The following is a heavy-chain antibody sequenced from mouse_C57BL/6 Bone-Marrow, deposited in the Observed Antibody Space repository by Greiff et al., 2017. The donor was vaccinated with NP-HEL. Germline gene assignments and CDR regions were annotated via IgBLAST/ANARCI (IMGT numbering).Heavy chain of an antibody. CDR3: APLPHYYAMDY. CDR1: GYAFSSSW. D-gene: IGHD5-5*01. V-gene: IGHV1-82*01. Sequence: QVQLQQSGPELVKPGASVKISCKASGYAFSSSWMNWVKQRPGKGLEWIGRIYPGDGDTNYNGKFKGKATLTADKSSSTAYMQLSSLTSEDSAVYFCAPLPHYYAMDYWGQGTSVTVSS. J-gene: IGHJ4*01. CDR2: IYPGDGDT.